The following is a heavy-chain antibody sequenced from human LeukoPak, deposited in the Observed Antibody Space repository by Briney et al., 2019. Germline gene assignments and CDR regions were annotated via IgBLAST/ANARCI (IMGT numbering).Heavy chain of an antibody. CDR2: INPNSGGT. J-gene: IGHJ4*02. V-gene: IGHV1-2*02. D-gene: IGHD6-19*01. Sequence: ASVKVSCKASGYTFTGYYMHWVRQAPGQGLEWMGWINPNSGGTNYAQKFQGRVTMTKDTSISTAYMELSRLRSDDTAVYYCARREQWLVRGSLYYFDYWGQGTLVTVSS. CDR1: GYTFTGYY. CDR3: ARREQWLVRGSLYYFDY.